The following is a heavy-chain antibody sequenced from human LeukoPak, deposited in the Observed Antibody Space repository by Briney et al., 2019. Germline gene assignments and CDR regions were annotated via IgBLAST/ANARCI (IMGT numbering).Heavy chain of an antibody. CDR2: IKQDGSEK. Sequence: GGSLRLSCAASGFTFSSYWMSWVRQAPGKGLEWVANIKQDGSEKYYVDSVKGRFTISRGNAKNSLYLQMNSLRAEDTAVYYCARGGCSSTSCYYYYYYYMDVWGKGTTVTVSS. J-gene: IGHJ6*03. CDR3: ARGGCSSTSCYYYYYYYMDV. CDR1: GFTFSSYW. V-gene: IGHV3-7*01. D-gene: IGHD2-2*01.